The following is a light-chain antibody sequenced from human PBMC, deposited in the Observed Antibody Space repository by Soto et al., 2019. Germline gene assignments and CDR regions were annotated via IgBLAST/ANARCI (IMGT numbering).Light chain of an antibody. Sequence: EIVMTQSPATLSETPGERATLSCRASQSVNSNVAWYQQKPGQAPRHLMYGASTRATGIPARVSGSGSGTDFTLTISSLQSEDFAVYYCQQFNSWPPLTFGGGTKVEIK. J-gene: IGKJ4*01. CDR1: QSVNSN. CDR3: QQFNSWPPLT. CDR2: GAS. V-gene: IGKV3-15*01.